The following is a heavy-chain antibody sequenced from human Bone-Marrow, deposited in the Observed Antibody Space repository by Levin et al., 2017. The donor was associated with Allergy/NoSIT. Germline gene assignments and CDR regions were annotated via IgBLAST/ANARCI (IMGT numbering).Heavy chain of an antibody. Sequence: PGGSLRLSCAASGFTFNFYAMTWVRQAPGKGLEWVSVITGSGGGTYYADSVKGRFTISRDNSKNTLYLQMNSLRAEDTAVYYCAKGLTMKVVIFDAFDIWGQGTMVTVSS. CDR2: ITGSGGGT. CDR3: AKGLTMKVVIFDAFDI. J-gene: IGHJ3*02. CDR1: GFTFNFYA. V-gene: IGHV3-23*01. D-gene: IGHD3-22*01.